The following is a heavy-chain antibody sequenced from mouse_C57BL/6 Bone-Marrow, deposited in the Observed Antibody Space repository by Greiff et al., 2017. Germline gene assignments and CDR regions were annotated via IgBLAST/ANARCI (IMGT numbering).Heavy chain of an antibody. D-gene: IGHD1-1*01. J-gene: IGHJ2*01. CDR1: GYTFTSYW. Sequence: QVQLQQPGAELVKPGASVKMSCKASGYTFTSYWITWVKQRPGQGLEWIGDIYPGSGSTNYNEKFKGKATLTVDTSSSTAYMQLSSLTSEDSAVYYCSRMRGVRLYYFDYWGQGTTLTVSS. CDR2: IYPGSGST. CDR3: SRMRGVRLYYFDY. V-gene: IGHV1-55*01.